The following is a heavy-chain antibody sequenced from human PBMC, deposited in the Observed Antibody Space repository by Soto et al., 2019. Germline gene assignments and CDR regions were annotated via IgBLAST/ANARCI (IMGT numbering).Heavy chain of an antibody. Sequence: QITLKESGPTLVKPTQTLTLTCTFSGFSLSTSGVGVVWIRKPPVKALEWLGIIYWDDDKRYRPSLKSRLTITKDTSKNQVVLTMTNMDPVDTGTYYCAHNLVEGTSWFHPWGPGTLVTVAS. CDR1: GFSLSTSGVG. CDR3: AHNLVEGTSWFHP. D-gene: IGHD2-21*01. CDR2: IYWDDDK. V-gene: IGHV2-5*02. J-gene: IGHJ5*02.